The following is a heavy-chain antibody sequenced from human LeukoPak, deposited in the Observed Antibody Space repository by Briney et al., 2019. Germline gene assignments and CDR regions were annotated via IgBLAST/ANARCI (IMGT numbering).Heavy chain of an antibody. CDR3: ARALLRGGGPSFEN. CDR1: GASLSSYH. J-gene: IGHJ4*02. CDR2: IYHGGTT. D-gene: IGHD2-15*01. V-gene: IGHV4-59*01. Sequence: PSETLSLTCTVSGASLSSYHWNWLRQAPGKRREWLGYIYHGGTTNYNPSLKSRVSMSADTSKNRFSLRLRSVTTADTAVYYCARALLRGGGPSFENWGQGTLVAVSS.